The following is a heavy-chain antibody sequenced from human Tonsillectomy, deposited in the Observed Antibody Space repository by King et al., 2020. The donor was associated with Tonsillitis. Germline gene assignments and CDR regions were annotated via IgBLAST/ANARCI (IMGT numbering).Heavy chain of an antibody. CDR2: MNRDGSEE. CDR1: GFTFSAYW. D-gene: IGHD5-12*01. J-gene: IGHJ4*02. Sequence: EVQLVESGGGLVQPGGSLRLSCAVSGFTFSAYWMTWVRQAPGKGLEWVANMNRDGSEEKYVDSVRGRFTISRDNCKNSVYLQMNSLRPEDTALYYCARGPGYMFDYCGQGTVVTVSP. V-gene: IGHV3-7*03. CDR3: ARGPGYMFDY.